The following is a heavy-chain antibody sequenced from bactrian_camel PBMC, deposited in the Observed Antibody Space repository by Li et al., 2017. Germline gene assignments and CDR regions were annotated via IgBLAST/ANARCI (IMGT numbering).Heavy chain of an antibody. V-gene: IGHV3S1*01. Sequence: HVQLVESGGGLVQPGGSLTLSCAASGFPFSANSMHWVRQAPGKGLEWVSTIYTGDGRTKSADSVKGRFTMSRDNAKNMLYLQMNNLKSEDTAMYYCAAEPRGSASWGQGTQVTVS. CDR1: GFPFSANS. CDR2: IYTGDGRT. D-gene: IGHD3*01. CDR3: AAEPRGSAS. J-gene: IGHJ6*01.